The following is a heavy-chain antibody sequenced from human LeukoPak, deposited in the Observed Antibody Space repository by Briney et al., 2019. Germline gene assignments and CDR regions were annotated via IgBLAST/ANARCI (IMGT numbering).Heavy chain of an antibody. CDR3: ARGGYQPYYYMDV. D-gene: IGHD2-2*01. V-gene: IGHV3-21*01. Sequence: GGSLRLSCAASGFTFSSYAMNWVRPAPGKGLEWVSSISSSSGYIFYADSVKGRFTISRDNSKKIVYLQMDSLRVDETAVYYCARGGYQPYYYMDVWGKGTTVTVFS. J-gene: IGHJ6*03. CDR1: GFTFSSYA. CDR2: ISSSSGYI.